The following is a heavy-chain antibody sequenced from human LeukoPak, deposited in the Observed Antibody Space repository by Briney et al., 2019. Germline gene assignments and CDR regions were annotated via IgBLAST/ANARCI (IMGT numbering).Heavy chain of an antibody. J-gene: IGHJ3*02. V-gene: IGHV4-59*10. Sequence: SETLSLTCAVYGGSFSGYYWNWIRQPAGKGLEWIGRFYISGGTNYNPSLKSRVTISVDTSKNQFSLKLTSVTAADTAVYYCASLGGFAIWGQGTVVTVSS. CDR2: FYISGGT. CDR3: ASLGGFAI. CDR1: GGSFSGYY.